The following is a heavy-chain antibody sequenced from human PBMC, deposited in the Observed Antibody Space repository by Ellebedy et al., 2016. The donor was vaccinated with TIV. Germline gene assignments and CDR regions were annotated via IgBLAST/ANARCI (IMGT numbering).Heavy chain of an antibody. CDR3: ARVPERYFDWSRLYYFDY. CDR2: ISAYNGNT. Sequence: AASVKVSCKASGYTFTSYGISWVRQAPGQGLEWMGWISAYNGNTNYAQKLQGRVTMTTDTSTSTAYMGLRSLRSDDTAVYYCARVPERYFDWSRLYYFDYWGQGTLVTVSS. V-gene: IGHV1-18*04. CDR1: GYTFTSYG. D-gene: IGHD3-9*01. J-gene: IGHJ4*02.